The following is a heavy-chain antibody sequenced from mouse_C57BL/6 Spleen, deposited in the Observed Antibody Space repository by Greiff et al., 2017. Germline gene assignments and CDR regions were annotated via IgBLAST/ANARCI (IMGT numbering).Heavy chain of an antibody. V-gene: IGHV1-82*01. CDR1: GYAFSSSW. CDR2: LYPGDGDT. J-gene: IGHJ2*01. CDR3: ASASLYYGSSYYFDY. Sequence: VKLQESGPELVKPGASVKISCKASGYAFSSSWMNWVKQRPGKGLAWIGRLYPGDGDTNYNGKFKGKATLTSDKSSSTAYMQLSSLTSEDSAVYFCASASLYYGSSYYFDYWGQGTTLTVSS. D-gene: IGHD1-1*01.